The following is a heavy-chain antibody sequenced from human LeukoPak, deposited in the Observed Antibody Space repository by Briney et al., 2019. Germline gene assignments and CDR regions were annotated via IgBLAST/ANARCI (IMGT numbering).Heavy chain of an antibody. CDR2: IIPIFGTA. CDR1: GGTFSSYA. Sequence: SVKVSCKASGGTFSSYAISWVRQAPGQGLEWMGGIIPIFGTANYAQKLQGRVTMTTDTSTSTAYMELRSLRSDDTAVYYCARAYPRDYSDSSGYYYYYFDYWGQGTLVTVSS. V-gene: IGHV1-69*05. J-gene: IGHJ4*02. CDR3: ARAYPRDYSDSSGYYYYYFDY. D-gene: IGHD3-22*01.